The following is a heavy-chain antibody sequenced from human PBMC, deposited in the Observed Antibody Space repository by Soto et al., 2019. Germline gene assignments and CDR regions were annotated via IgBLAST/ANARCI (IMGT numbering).Heavy chain of an antibody. V-gene: IGHV1-69*04. Sequence: GASVKVSCKASGSTFSSYTISWVRQAPGQGLEWMGRIIPILGIANYAQKFQGRVTITADKSTSTAYMELSSLRSEDTAVYYCARDEVVPLDCSGGSCYYYYYMDVWGKGTTVTVSS. CDR3: ARDEVVPLDCSGGSCYYYYYMDV. D-gene: IGHD2-15*01. CDR2: IIPILGIA. J-gene: IGHJ6*03. CDR1: GSTFSSYT.